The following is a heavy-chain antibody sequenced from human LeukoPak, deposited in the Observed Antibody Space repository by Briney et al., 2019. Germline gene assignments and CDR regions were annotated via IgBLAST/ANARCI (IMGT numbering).Heavy chain of an antibody. J-gene: IGHJ5*02. D-gene: IGHD2-15*01. Sequence: GGSLRLSCAASGFSFSVSGMNWVRQAPGKGLEWVSSISSSSSYIYYADSVKGRFTISRDNAKNSLYLQMNSLRAEDTAVYYCASLETLQFDPWGQGTLVTVSS. CDR2: ISSSSSYI. CDR1: GFSFSVSG. V-gene: IGHV3-21*01. CDR3: ASLETLQFDP.